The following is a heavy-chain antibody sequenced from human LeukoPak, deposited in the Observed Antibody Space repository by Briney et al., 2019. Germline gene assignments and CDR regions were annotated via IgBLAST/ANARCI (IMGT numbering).Heavy chain of an antibody. V-gene: IGHV3-15*01. Sequence: PGGCLRLSCTVSGFTFSNACMSWVRQAPGKGLEWVGRIKRKTDGGTTDYTAPVKGRFTISRDDSKNTLYLEMNSLKTEDTAMYHCITSPYGSRTIGVYWGQGTRDSVSS. CDR3: ITSPYGSRTIGVY. CDR1: GFTFSNAC. J-gene: IGHJ4*02. D-gene: IGHD3-10*01. CDR2: IKRKTDGGTT.